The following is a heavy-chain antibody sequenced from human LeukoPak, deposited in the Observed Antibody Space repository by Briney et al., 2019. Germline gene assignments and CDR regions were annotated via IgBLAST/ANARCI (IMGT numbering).Heavy chain of an antibody. J-gene: IGHJ4*02. Sequence: SETLSLTCAVSGDSISSNNWWSWVRQPPGKGLEWIGEIYHSGSTNYNPSLKSRVTISVDKSKNHFSLKLSSVTAADTAVFYCARFSPEWPRFDYWGQGTLVTVSS. D-gene: IGHD3-3*01. CDR1: GDSISSNNW. V-gene: IGHV4-4*02. CDR2: IYHSGST. CDR3: ARFSPEWPRFDY.